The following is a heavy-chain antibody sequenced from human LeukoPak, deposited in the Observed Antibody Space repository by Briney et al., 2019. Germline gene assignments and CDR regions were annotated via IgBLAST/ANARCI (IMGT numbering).Heavy chain of an antibody. CDR1: GGTFSSYA. CDR3: ATESSSPLSLVVY. D-gene: IGHD6-13*01. CDR2: IIPILGIA. J-gene: IGHJ4*02. V-gene: IGHV1-69*04. Sequence: SVKVSCKASGGTFSSYAISWLRQAPGQGLEWMGRIIPILGIANYAQKFQGRVTITADKSTSTAYMELSSLRSEDTAVYYCATESSSPLSLVVYWGQGTLVTVSS.